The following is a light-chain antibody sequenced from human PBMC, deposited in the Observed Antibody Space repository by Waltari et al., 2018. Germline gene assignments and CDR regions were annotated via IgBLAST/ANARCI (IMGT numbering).Light chain of an antibody. CDR1: RSGSSSY. V-gene: IGKV3-20*01. J-gene: IGKJ2*01. Sequence: EIVLTQSPGTLSLSPGERATLSCRASRSGSSSYLAWYQQKPGQAPRLLIYGASSRATGIPDRFSGSGSGTDFTLTISRLEPEDFAVYYCQQYGSSYTFGQGTKLEIK. CDR3: QQYGSSYT. CDR2: GAS.